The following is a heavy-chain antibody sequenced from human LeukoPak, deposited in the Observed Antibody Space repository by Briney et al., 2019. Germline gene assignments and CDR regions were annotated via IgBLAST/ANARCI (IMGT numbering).Heavy chain of an antibody. V-gene: IGHV1-18*04. D-gene: IGHD3-22*01. CDR3: ARDRGGGYYDSY. CDR1: GYTFTGYY. Sequence: ASVKVSCKASGYTFTGYYMHWVRQAPGQGLEWMGWISAYNGNTNYAQKLQGRVTMTTDASASTAYMELRSLRSDDTAVYYCARDRGGGYYDSYWGQGTLVTVSS. CDR2: ISAYNGNT. J-gene: IGHJ4*02.